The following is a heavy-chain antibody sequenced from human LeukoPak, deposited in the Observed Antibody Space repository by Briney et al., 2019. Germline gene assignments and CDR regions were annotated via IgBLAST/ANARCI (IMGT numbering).Heavy chain of an antibody. CDR1: GFTFSSYA. V-gene: IGHV3-23*01. J-gene: IGHJ6*03. CDR2: ISGSGGST. CDR3: ANRCDFWTPYYMDV. Sequence: GGSLRLSCAASGFTFSSYAMSWVRQAPGKGLEWVSAISGSGGSTYYADSVKGRFTISRDNSKNTLYLQMNSLRAEDTAVYYCANRCDFWTPYYMDVWGKGTTVTVSS. D-gene: IGHD3-3*01.